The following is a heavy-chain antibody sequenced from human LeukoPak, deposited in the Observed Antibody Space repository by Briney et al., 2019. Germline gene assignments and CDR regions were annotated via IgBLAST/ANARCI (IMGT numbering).Heavy chain of an antibody. D-gene: IGHD1-26*01. J-gene: IGHJ4*02. CDR1: GDSINSGGYY. Sequence: SETLSLTCTASGDSINSGGYYWSWLRQPPGKGLEWIGYIYHSGSTYYNPSLKSRVTISVDRSKNQFSLKLSSVTAADTAVYYCARDYRYSGSSFHFDYWGQGTLVTVSS. V-gene: IGHV4-30-2*01. CDR3: ARDYRYSGSSFHFDY. CDR2: IYHSGST.